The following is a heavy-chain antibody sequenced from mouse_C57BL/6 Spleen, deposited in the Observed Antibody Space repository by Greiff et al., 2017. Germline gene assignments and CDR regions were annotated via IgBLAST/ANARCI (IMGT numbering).Heavy chain of an antibody. CDR1: GYAFSSSW. Sequence: QVQLQQSGPELVKPGASVKISCKASGYAFSSSWMNWVKQRPGKGLEWIGRIYPGDGDTNYNGKFKGKATLTADKSSSTAYMQLSSLTSEDSAVYFCARGGYYGSRRAMDYWGQGTSVTVSS. J-gene: IGHJ4*01. CDR2: IYPGDGDT. V-gene: IGHV1-82*01. CDR3: ARGGYYGSRRAMDY. D-gene: IGHD1-1*01.